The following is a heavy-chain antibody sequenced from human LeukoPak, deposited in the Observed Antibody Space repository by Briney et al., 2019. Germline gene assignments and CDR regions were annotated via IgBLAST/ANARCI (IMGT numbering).Heavy chain of an antibody. CDR1: GFTFSSYS. J-gene: IGHJ4*02. CDR2: ISSSSSYI. V-gene: IGHV3-21*01. D-gene: IGHD2-15*01. Sequence: GGSLRLSCAASGFTFSSYSMNWVRQAPGKGLEWVPSISSSSSYIYYADSVKGRFTISRDNAKNSLYLQMNSLRAEDTAVYYCARDLHKRYCSGGSCYSDFDYWGQGTLVTVSP. CDR3: ARDLHKRYCSGGSCYSDFDY.